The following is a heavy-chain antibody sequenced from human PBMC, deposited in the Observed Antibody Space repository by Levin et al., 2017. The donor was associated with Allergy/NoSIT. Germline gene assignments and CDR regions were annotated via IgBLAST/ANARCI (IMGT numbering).Heavy chain of an antibody. Sequence: GGSLRLSWAAAGFISSNYLVHWVRQAPGKGLEWVAVLSYDGGNKYYADSVKGRFTISRDNSKNTLYLQMNSLRAEDTAVYHCAREGSAAGRTTDHGAFDSWGQGTMVTVSS. V-gene: IGHV3-30-3*01. CDR1: GFISSNYL. D-gene: IGHD6-13*01. J-gene: IGHJ3*02. CDR3: AREGSAAGRTTDHGAFDS. CDR2: LSYDGGNK.